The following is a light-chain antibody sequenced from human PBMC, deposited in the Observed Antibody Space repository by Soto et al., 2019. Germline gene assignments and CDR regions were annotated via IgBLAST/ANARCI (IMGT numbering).Light chain of an antibody. Sequence: QSALTQPRSVSGSPGQSVTISCTGTSSDVGGYNYVSRYQQHPGKAPELMIYDVSKRPSGLPDRVSGSKSGKTVSLTISGLQAEDAADYYCCSYAGSYTFYVFGTENKLTVL. CDR1: SSDVGGYNY. J-gene: IGLJ1*01. CDR2: DVS. CDR3: CSYAGSYTFYV. V-gene: IGLV2-11*01.